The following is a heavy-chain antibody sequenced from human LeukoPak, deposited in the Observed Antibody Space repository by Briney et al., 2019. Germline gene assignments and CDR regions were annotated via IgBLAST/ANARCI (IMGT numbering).Heavy chain of an antibody. D-gene: IGHD3-22*01. CDR3: ARERYHDSSGYIGGAFDI. Sequence: SETLSLTCTVSGGSISSGGYYWSWIRQHPGKGLEWIGYIYYSGSTYYNPSLKSRVTISVDTSKNQFSLKLSSVTAADTAVYYCARERYHDSSGYIGGAFDIWGQGTMVTVSS. CDR1: GGSISSGGYY. CDR2: IYYSGST. J-gene: IGHJ3*02. V-gene: IGHV4-31*03.